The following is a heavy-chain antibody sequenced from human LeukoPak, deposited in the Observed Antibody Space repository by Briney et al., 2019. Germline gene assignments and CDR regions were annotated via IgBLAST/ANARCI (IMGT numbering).Heavy chain of an antibody. CDR1: GFTFSSYW. J-gene: IGHJ4*02. CDR2: IKQDGSET. Sequence: PGGSLRLSCAASGFTFSSYWMSWVRQAPGKGLEWLANIKQDGSETSYVDSLKGRFTISRDNAKNFLYLQMNSLRVEDTALYYCARDGDGRGEDFDYWGQGILVTVSS. D-gene: IGHD4-17*01. CDR3: ARDGDGRGEDFDY. V-gene: IGHV3-7*01.